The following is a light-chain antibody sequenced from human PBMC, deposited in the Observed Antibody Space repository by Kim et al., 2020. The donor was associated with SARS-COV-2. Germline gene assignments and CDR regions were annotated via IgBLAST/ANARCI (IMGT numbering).Light chain of an antibody. Sequence: GQSITISCTGTNSDIGGYNYVSWYQQHPGKAPKLMIFDVTERPSGVSNRFSGSKSGNTVSLTISGLQAEDESDYYCSSYTRSKTWVFGGGTQLTVL. V-gene: IGLV2-14*03. J-gene: IGLJ3*02. CDR1: NSDIGGYNY. CDR3: SSYTRSKTWV. CDR2: DVT.